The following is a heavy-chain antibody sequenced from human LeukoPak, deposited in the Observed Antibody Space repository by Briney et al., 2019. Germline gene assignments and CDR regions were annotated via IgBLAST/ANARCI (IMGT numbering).Heavy chain of an antibody. Sequence: PGGSLRLSCAASGFTFSSYWMHWVRQVPGKGLVWVARINSDRSDTAYADSVKGRFTISSDNAKNTLHLQMNSLRVEDTAVYHCARDLGYCTNGVCHTRFDYWGQGTLVAVSS. J-gene: IGHJ4*02. CDR3: ARDLGYCTNGVCHTRFDY. V-gene: IGHV3-74*01. CDR2: INSDRSDT. D-gene: IGHD2-8*01. CDR1: GFTFSSYW.